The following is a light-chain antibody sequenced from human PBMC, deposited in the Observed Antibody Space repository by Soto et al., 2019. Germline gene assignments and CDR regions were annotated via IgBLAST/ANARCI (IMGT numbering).Light chain of an antibody. CDR2: GNR. V-gene: IGLV1-40*01. CDR3: CSYAGNNIFV. CDR1: SSNLGAGYD. Sequence: QSVLTQPPSVSGAPGQRVTLSCTGNSSNLGAGYDVHWYQQLPGAAPKLVIFGNRNRPSGVPERFSGSKSGTSASLAITGLQAEDEADYYCCSYAGNNIFVFGTGTKLTVL. J-gene: IGLJ1*01.